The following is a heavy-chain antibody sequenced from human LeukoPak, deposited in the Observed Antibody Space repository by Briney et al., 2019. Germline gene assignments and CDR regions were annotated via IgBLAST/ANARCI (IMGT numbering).Heavy chain of an antibody. Sequence: ASVKVSCKASGYTFTSYGSSWVRQAPGQGLEWMGWISAYNGSTNYAQKLQGRVTMTTDTSTSTAYMELRSLRSDDTAVYYCARVTVPAAMVPFDYWGQGTLVTVSS. J-gene: IGHJ4*02. CDR1: GYTFTSYG. CDR3: ARVTVPAAMVPFDY. V-gene: IGHV1-18*04. CDR2: ISAYNGST. D-gene: IGHD2-2*01.